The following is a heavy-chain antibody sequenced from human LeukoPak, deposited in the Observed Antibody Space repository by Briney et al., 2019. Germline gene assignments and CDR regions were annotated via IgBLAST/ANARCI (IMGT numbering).Heavy chain of an antibody. CDR3: AREGEDDFWSGFDF. J-gene: IGHJ4*02. V-gene: IGHV3-30*01. D-gene: IGHD3-3*01. CDR1: GFTFSRFA. Sequence: PGGSLRLSCAASGFTFSRFAMHWVRQAPGKGLEWGAVISIDGSREHYADSVKGRFTIFRDNSKNTVYLQMNSLRPEDTAVYYCAREGEDDFWSGFDFWGQGTLVTVSS. CDR2: ISIDGSRE.